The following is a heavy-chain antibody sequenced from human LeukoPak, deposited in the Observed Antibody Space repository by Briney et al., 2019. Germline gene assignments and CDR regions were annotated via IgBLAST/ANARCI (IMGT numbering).Heavy chain of an antibody. CDR1: GYTFTTYG. Sequence: GASVKVSCKASGYTFTTYGISWVRHAPGQGLEWMGWIGGYNGNTNYAQKFQGRVTMTRDTSISTAYMELSRLRSDDTAVYYCARGGYSYGQHYYYYGMDVWGQGTTVTVSS. CDR2: IGGYNGNT. CDR3: ARGGYSYGQHYYYYGMDV. D-gene: IGHD5-18*01. J-gene: IGHJ6*02. V-gene: IGHV1-18*01.